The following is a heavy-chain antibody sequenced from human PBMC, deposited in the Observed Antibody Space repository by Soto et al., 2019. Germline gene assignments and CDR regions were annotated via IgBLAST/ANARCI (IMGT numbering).Heavy chain of an antibody. V-gene: IGHV4-59*01. Sequence: PSETLSLTCTVSGGSISGYYWSWIRQPPGKGLEWIGFISYSGSTNYSPSLRSRVTMSVDTSKSQFSLKLSSVTAADTAVYYCAKVRDDSSYFFDYWGQGTLVTVSS. CDR1: GGSISGYY. CDR3: AKVRDDSSYFFDY. D-gene: IGHD2-15*01. J-gene: IGHJ4*02. CDR2: ISYSGST.